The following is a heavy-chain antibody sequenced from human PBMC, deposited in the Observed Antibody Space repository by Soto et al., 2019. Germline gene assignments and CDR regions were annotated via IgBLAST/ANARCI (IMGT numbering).Heavy chain of an antibody. CDR2: ISAYNGNT. CDR3: ARMSRITMVQGDDAFDI. V-gene: IGHV1-18*01. J-gene: IGHJ3*02. Sequence: QVQLVQSGAEVKKPGASVKVSCKASGYTFANYGISWVRQAPGQGLEWMGWISAYNGNTNYAQKVQGRVTMTKDTSTSTAYMELRSLRSDDTAVYYFARMSRITMVQGDDAFDIWGQGTMVTVSS. CDR1: GYTFANYG. D-gene: IGHD3-10*01.